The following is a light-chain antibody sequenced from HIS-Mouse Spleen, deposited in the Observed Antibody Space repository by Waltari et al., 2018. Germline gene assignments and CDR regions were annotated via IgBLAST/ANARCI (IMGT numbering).Light chain of an antibody. Sequence: SSELTQDPAVSVALGQTVRITCQGDSLRSYYASWYQQKPGQAPVLVIYGKTNRPSGIPDRFSGSSSGNTASLTITGAQAVDEADYYCNSRDSSGNHVVFGGGTKLTVL. CDR2: GKT. J-gene: IGLJ2*01. CDR3: NSRDSSGNHVV. CDR1: SLRSYY. V-gene: IGLV3-19*01.